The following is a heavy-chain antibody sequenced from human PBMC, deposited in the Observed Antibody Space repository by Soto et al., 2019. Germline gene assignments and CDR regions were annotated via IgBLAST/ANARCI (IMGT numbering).Heavy chain of an antibody. CDR2: IRNKGDNYAT. CDR3: TSRRDWTAVDPLDY. Sequence: GGSMRLSCAASGFTFSDSAMHWVRQASGKGLEWVGRIRNKGDNYATAYTASVKGRFTISRDDSKNTVYLQMNSLKIDDTAVYYCTSRRDWTAVDPLDYWGLGTLVTVSS. CDR1: GFTFSDSA. D-gene: IGHD5-18*01. J-gene: IGHJ4*02. V-gene: IGHV3-73*01.